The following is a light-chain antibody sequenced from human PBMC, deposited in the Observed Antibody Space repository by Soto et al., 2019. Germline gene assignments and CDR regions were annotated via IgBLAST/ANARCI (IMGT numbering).Light chain of an antibody. CDR3: SSYTTGGSYV. CDR1: SRDVGGYNS. J-gene: IGLJ1*01. CDR2: DVS. V-gene: IGLV2-14*01. Sequence: ALTQPASVSGSPGLSIAISCTGTSRDVGGYNSVSWYQQQPGKVPKLMIYDVSNRPSGVSNRFSGSKSGNTASLTISGLQAEDEGDYYCSSYTTGGSYVFGTGTKLTVL.